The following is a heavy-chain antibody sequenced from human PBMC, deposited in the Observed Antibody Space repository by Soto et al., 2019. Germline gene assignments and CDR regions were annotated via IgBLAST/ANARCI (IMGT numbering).Heavy chain of an antibody. CDR1: GFTFGNNY. D-gene: IGHD6-13*01. Sequence: QVQLLEPGGGLVMPEKPLRLSCEASGFTFGNNYMSWIRKAPGKGLEWVSYISSSGNSMYYADSVKGRFTVSRDNAENSLYLQMNSLRAEDTAVYYCARRAASGRHFDHWGQGTLVSVSS. J-gene: IGHJ4*02. V-gene: IGHV3-11*01. CDR2: ISSSGNSM. CDR3: ARRAASGRHFDH.